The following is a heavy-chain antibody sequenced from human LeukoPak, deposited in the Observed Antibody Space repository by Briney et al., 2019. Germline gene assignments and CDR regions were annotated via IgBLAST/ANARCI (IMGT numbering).Heavy chain of an antibody. CDR1: GYTFTSYG. D-gene: IGHD2-2*01. Sequence: ASVKVSCKASGYTFTSYGISWVRQAPGQGLEWMGWISAYNGNTNYAQKLQGRVTMTTDTSTSTAYMELRSLRSDDTAVYYCARERGIVPAAPPVYWGQGTLVTVSS. CDR3: ARERGIVPAAPPVY. CDR2: ISAYNGNT. V-gene: IGHV1-18*01. J-gene: IGHJ4*02.